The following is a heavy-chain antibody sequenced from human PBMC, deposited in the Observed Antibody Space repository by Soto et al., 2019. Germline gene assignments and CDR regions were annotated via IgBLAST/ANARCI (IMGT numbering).Heavy chain of an antibody. Sequence: GESLKISCKGSGYSFTSYWIAWVRQVPGKGLELMGVIYPGDSDIRYSPSFQGQVTISADKSISTAYLQWSSLKASDTAMYYCERQSYCSGRSCYPFDYWRQGHLVPVSP. V-gene: IGHV5-51*01. J-gene: IGHJ4*02. D-gene: IGHD2-15*01. CDR1: GYSFTSYW. CDR2: IYPGDSDI. CDR3: ERQSYCSGRSCYPFDY.